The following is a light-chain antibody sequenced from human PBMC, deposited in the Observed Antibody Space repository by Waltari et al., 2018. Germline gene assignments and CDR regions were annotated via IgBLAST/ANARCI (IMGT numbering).Light chain of an antibody. CDR3: HSYDTNQLGV. J-gene: IGLJ2*01. CDR2: EDY. V-gene: IGLV6-57*03. Sequence: FMLTQPHSVSESPGKTVTVSCTHSSGSIDTNFVQWYQQRPGSAPTTLIYEDYQRPSGVPDRFSGSIDSTSNSASLTISGLKPEDEAYYYCHSYDTNQLGVFGGGTKLTVL. CDR1: SGSIDTNF.